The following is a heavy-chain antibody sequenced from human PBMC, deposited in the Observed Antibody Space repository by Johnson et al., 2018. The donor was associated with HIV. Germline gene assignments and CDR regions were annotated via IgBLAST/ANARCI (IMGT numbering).Heavy chain of an antibody. CDR2: ISGSGGST. V-gene: IGHV3-23*04. CDR3: ARSQVAATSEGAFDI. Sequence: VQLVESGGGLIKPGGSLRLSCAASGFTFSNAWMSWVRQAPGKGLEWVSAISGSGGSTYYADSVKGRFTISRDNSKNTLYLQMNSLRAEDTAVYYCARSQVAATSEGAFDIWGQGTMVTVSS. D-gene: IGHD2-15*01. CDR1: GFTFSNAW. J-gene: IGHJ3*02.